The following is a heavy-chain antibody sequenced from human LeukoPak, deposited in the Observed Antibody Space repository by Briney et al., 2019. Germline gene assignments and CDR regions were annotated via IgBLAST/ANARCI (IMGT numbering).Heavy chain of an antibody. V-gene: IGHV3-48*04. CDR3: ARAIVVVTATTYYFDY. D-gene: IGHD2-21*02. J-gene: IGHJ4*02. CDR2: ISSSGSTI. Sequence: PGRSLRLSCAASGFTFSSYAMHWVRQAPGKGLEWVSYISSSGSTIYYADSVKGRFTISRDNAKNSLYLQVNSLRAEDTAVYYCARAIVVVTATTYYFDYWGQGTLVTVSS. CDR1: GFTFSSYA.